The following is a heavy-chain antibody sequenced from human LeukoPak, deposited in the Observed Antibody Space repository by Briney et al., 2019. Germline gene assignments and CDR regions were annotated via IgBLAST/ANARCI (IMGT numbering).Heavy chain of an antibody. V-gene: IGHV4-34*01. CDR2: INHSGST. Sequence: SETLSLTCAVYGGSFSGYYWSWIRQPPGKGLEWIGEINHSGSTNYNPSLKSRVTISVDTSKNQFSLKLSSVTAADTAVYYCARDRILWFGELSAYYYYYYGMDVWGQGITVTVSS. D-gene: IGHD3-10*01. J-gene: IGHJ6*02. CDR3: ARDRILWFGELSAYYYYYYGMDV. CDR1: GGSFSGYY.